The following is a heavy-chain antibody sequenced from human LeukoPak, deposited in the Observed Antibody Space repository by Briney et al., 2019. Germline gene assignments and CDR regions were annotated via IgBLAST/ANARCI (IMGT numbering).Heavy chain of an antibody. CDR2: ISAYNGNT. CDR3: AREEYCTNGVCYTLDY. V-gene: IGHV1-18*01. D-gene: IGHD2-8*01. CDR1: GYTFTSYG. J-gene: IGHJ4*02. Sequence: GASVKVSCKASGYTFTSYGISWVRQAPGQGLEWMGWISAYNGNTNYAQKLQGRVTMTTDTSTSTAYMELRSLRSDDTAVYYCAREEYCTNGVCYTLDYWGQGTLVTVSS.